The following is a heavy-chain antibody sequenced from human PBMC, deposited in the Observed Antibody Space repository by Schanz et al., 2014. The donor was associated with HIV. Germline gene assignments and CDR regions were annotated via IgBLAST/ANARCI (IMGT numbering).Heavy chain of an antibody. CDR2: ISYDGGNK. CDR3: AKGSSLWSFYYDMDV. J-gene: IGHJ6*02. D-gene: IGHD3-10*01. Sequence: QVQLVESGGGVVQPGRSLRLSCAASGFTFSSYGMHWVRQGPGKGLEWVATISYDGGNKYYADSVKGRFTISRDTSKKKLYLQMNSLRAEDTAVYYCAKGSSLWSFYYDMDVWGQGTTVTVSS. V-gene: IGHV3-30*18. CDR1: GFTFSSYG.